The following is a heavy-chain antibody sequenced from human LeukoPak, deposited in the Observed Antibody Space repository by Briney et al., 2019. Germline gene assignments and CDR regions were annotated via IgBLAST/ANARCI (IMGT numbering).Heavy chain of an antibody. D-gene: IGHD6-6*01. CDR3: ARTLIEYSVSSCYFDY. J-gene: IGHJ4*02. CDR1: GFTFSSYS. CDR2: ISSSSSYI. V-gene: IGHV3-21*01. Sequence: GGSLRLSCAASGFTFSSYSMDWVRQAPGKGLEWASSISSSSSYIYYADSVKGRFTISRDNAKNSLYLRMNSLRAEDTAVYYCARTLIEYSVSSCYFDYWGQGTLVTVSS.